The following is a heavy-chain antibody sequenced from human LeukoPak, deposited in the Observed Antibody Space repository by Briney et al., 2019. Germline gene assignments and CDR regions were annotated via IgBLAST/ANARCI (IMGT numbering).Heavy chain of an antibody. V-gene: IGHV3-74*01. Sequence: PGGSLRLSCAPSGFTFSSYWTHWVRQAPGKGLVWVSRINSDGTNTRYADFVKGRFTISRDNAKNTLYLQMNSLRVEDTAVYYCAREYLTWFDPWGQGTLVTVSS. CDR1: GFTFSSYW. J-gene: IGHJ5*02. CDR3: AREYLTWFDP. CDR2: INSDGTNT.